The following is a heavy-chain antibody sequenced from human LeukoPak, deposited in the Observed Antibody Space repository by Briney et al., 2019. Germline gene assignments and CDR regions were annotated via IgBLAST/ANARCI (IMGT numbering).Heavy chain of an antibody. CDR2: ISGSGGST. CDR1: GFTFSSYA. D-gene: IGHD3-10*01. V-gene: IGHV3-23*01. J-gene: IGHJ4*02. CDR3: ARFPRLQYYFDY. Sequence: GGSLRLSCAASGFTFSSYAMSWVRQAPGKGLEWVSAISGSGGSTYYADSVKGRFTVSRDNSKNTLYLQMNSLRAEDTAVYYCARFPRLQYYFDYWGQGTLVTVSS.